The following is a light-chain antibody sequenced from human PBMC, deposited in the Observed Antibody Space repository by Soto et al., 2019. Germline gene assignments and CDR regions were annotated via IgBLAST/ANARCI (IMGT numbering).Light chain of an antibody. CDR3: QQYNSYRT. V-gene: IGKV1-5*01. CDR2: DAS. Sequence: DIQMTQSPSTLSASVGDRVTITCRTRQSISIWLAWYQQKPGKAPKLLIYDASILESGVPSRFSGSGSGTEFTLTLRSLQPDDFATYYCQQYNSYRTFGQGTKVEIK. J-gene: IGKJ1*01. CDR1: QSISIW.